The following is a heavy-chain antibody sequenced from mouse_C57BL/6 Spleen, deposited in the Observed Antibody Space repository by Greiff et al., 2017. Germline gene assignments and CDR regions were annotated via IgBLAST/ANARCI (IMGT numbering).Heavy chain of an antibody. CDR1: GYTFTSYW. Sequence: QVQLQQSGAELVMPGASVKLSCKASGYTFTSYWMHWVKQRPGQGLEWIGEIDPSDSYTNYNQKFKGKSTLTVDKSSSTAYMQLSSLTSEDSAVYYCARPYSKGDAMDYWGQGTSVTVSA. D-gene: IGHD2-5*01. J-gene: IGHJ4*01. CDR2: IDPSDSYT. CDR3: ARPYSKGDAMDY. V-gene: IGHV1-69*01.